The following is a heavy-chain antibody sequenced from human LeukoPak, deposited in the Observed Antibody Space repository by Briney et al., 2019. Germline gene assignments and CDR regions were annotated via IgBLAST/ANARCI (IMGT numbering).Heavy chain of an antibody. Sequence: SETLSLTCAVYGGSFSGYYWSWIRQAPGKGLEWIWEINHSGSTNYNPSLKSRVTISVDTSKNQFSLKLSSVTAADTAVYYCARGKNYDFWSGYPRYYYYGMDVWGQGTTVTVSS. V-gene: IGHV4-34*01. CDR2: INHSGST. D-gene: IGHD3-3*01. J-gene: IGHJ6*02. CDR3: ARGKNYDFWSGYPRYYYYGMDV. CDR1: GGSFSGYY.